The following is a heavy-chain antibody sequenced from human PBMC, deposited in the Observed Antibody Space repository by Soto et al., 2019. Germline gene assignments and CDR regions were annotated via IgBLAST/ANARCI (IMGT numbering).Heavy chain of an antibody. J-gene: IGHJ4*02. CDR3: VKGKRLVRVQFDY. V-gene: IGHV3-64D*08. CDR1: GFTFSSYA. CDR2: ISSNGGST. D-gene: IGHD3-10*01. Sequence: GGSLRLSCSASGFTFSSYAMHWVRQAPGKGLEYVSAISSNGGSTYYADSVKGRFTISRDNSKNTLYLQMSSLRAGDTAVYYCVKGKRLVRVQFDYWGRGTLVTVSS.